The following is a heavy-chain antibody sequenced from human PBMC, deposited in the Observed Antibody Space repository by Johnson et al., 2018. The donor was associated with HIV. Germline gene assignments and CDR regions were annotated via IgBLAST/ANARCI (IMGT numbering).Heavy chain of an antibody. Sequence: VQLVESGGGVVQPGRSLRLSCAASGFTFSSYAMHWVRQAPGKGLEWVSYISSSRSTIYYADSVKGRFTISRDNSKNTLYLQMNSLRAEDTAVYYCARRGRRADDAFDIWGQGTMVTVSS. D-gene: IGHD3-16*01. V-gene: IGHV3-48*01. CDR2: ISSSRSTI. CDR3: ARRGRRADDAFDI. J-gene: IGHJ3*02. CDR1: GFTFSSYA.